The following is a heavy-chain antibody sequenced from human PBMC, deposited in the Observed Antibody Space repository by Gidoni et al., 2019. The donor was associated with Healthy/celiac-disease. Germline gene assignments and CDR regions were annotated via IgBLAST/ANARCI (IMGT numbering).Heavy chain of an antibody. J-gene: IGHJ5*02. Sequence: QVQLVGSVGGVVQRGRSLTLSWAASGFTFSRYGMHWVRQAPGKGLEWVAVIWYDGSNKYYADSVKGRFTISRDNSKNTLYLQMNSLRAEDTAVYYCARGSYSSGWSNWFDPWGQGTLVTVSS. CDR1: GFTFSRYG. CDR2: IWYDGSNK. V-gene: IGHV3-33*01. CDR3: ARGSYSSGWSNWFDP. D-gene: IGHD6-19*01.